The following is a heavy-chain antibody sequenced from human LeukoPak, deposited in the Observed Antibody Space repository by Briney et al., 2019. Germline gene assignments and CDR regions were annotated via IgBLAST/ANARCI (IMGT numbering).Heavy chain of an antibody. D-gene: IGHD6-13*01. Sequence: PSETLSLTCAVYGGSFSGYYWTWVRQAPGKGLEWIGEINHSGNANYNPSLRSRVTISVDTSKNQFSLKLTSVTAADTAVYYCARGSEGYSSSWYLTFDYWGQGTLVTVSS. CDR3: ARGSEGYSSSWYLTFDY. CDR2: INHSGNA. CDR1: GGSFSGYY. J-gene: IGHJ4*02. V-gene: IGHV4-34*01.